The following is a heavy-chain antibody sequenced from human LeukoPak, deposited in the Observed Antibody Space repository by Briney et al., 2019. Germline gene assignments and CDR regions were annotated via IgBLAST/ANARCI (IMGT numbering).Heavy chain of an antibody. CDR1: GYTFAGYY. V-gene: IGHV1-2*02. CDR3: ARRSLGVHYGLDV. J-gene: IGHJ6*02. CDR2: INPNSGVT. Sequence: EASVKVSCKSSGYTFAGYYIHWVRQAPGQGLEWMGWINPNSGVTNYAQKFQGRVTMTRDTSITTAYMELNSLRSDATAVYYCARRSLGVHYGLDVWGQGTTVTVSS.